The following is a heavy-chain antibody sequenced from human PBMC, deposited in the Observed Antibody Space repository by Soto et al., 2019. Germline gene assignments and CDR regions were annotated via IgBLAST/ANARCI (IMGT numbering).Heavy chain of an antibody. J-gene: IGHJ5*02. V-gene: IGHV1-18*01. Sequence: ASVKVSCKASGYTFTSYGISWVRQAPGQGLEWMGWISAYNGNTNYAQKLQGRVTMTTVTSTSTAYMELRSLRSDDTAVYYCARAIGYSGYDDNWFDPWGQGTLVTVSS. CDR3: ARAIGYSGYDDNWFDP. D-gene: IGHD5-12*01. CDR2: ISAYNGNT. CDR1: GYTFTSYG.